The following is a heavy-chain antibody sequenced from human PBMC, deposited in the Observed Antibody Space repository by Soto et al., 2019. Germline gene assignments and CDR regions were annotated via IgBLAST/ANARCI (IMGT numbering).Heavy chain of an antibody. CDR1: GYTFTSYG. D-gene: IGHD2-2*02. V-gene: IGHV1-18*01. CDR2: ISAYNGNT. J-gene: IGHJ6*03. CDR3: ARDAGRYCSSTSCYRDYYYYYYMDV. Sequence: ASVKVSCKASGYTFTSYGISWVRQAPGQGLEWMGWISAYNGNTNYAQKLQGRVTMTTDTSTSTAYMELRSLRSDDTAVYYCARDAGRYCSSTSCYRDYYYYYYMDVWGKGTTVTVSS.